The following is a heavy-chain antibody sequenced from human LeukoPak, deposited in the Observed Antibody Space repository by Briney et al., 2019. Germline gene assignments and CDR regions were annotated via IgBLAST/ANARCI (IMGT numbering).Heavy chain of an antibody. CDR3: AKDRIPDGKYSNDF. V-gene: IGHV3-23*01. J-gene: IGHJ4*02. CDR1: GFTFSTYA. Sequence: PGGSLRLSCAASGFTFSTYAMNWVRQAPGKGLEWVSVIVGNGGDIDYADSVKGRFTISRDNSKNTLYLQMNSLGAEDTAVYYCAKDRIPDGKYSNDFWGQGTLVTVSS. CDR2: IVGNGGDI. D-gene: IGHD5-24*01.